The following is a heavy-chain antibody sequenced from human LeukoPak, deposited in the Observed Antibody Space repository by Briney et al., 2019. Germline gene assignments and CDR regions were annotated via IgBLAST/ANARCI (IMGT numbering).Heavy chain of an antibody. V-gene: IGHV1-2*02. CDR1: GYTFTGYF. Sequence: ASVKVSCKASGYTFTGYFMHWVRQAPGQGLEWMGWINPNSGGTNYAQNFQGRVTMTRDTSISTAYMKLSGLRSDDTAVYYCARGFSQLVVVMSYWGQGTLVTVSS. J-gene: IGHJ4*02. D-gene: IGHD3-22*01. CDR2: INPNSGGT. CDR3: ARGFSQLVVVMSY.